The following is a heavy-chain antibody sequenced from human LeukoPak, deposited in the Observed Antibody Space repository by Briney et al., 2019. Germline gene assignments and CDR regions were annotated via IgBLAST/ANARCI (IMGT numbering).Heavy chain of an antibody. V-gene: IGHV4-59*08. CDR3: ARHRDGYNRDAFDI. D-gene: IGHD5-24*01. CDR1: GGSISSYY. Sequence: SETLSLTCTVSGGSISSYYWGWIRQPPGKGLEWIGYIYYSGSTNYNPSLKSRVTISVDTSKNQFSLKLSSVTAADTAVYYCARHRDGYNRDAFDIWGQGTIVTVSS. CDR2: IYYSGST. J-gene: IGHJ3*02.